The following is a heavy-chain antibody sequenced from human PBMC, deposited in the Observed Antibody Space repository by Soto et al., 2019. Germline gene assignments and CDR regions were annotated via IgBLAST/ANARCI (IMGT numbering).Heavy chain of an antibody. CDR3: ARDYYDSSGYYYFDY. Sequence: GGSLRLSCAASGFTFSSYGMHWVRQAPDKGLEWVAVIWYDGSNKYYADSVKGRFTISRDNSKNTLYLQMNSLRAEDTAVYYCARDYYDSSGYYYFDYWGQGTLVTVSS. J-gene: IGHJ4*02. D-gene: IGHD3-22*01. V-gene: IGHV3-33*01. CDR1: GFTFSSYG. CDR2: IWYDGSNK.